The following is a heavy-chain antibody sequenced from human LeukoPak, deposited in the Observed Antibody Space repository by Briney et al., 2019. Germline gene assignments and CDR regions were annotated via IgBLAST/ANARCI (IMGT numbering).Heavy chain of an antibody. V-gene: IGHV3-53*01. D-gene: IGHD2-15*01. CDR3: ARESPTSGIDS. CDR2: IYSNGKE. CDR1: GFSVDSNY. J-gene: IGHJ5*01. Sequence: GGSLRLSCLASGFSVDSNYMSWVRQAPGKGLEWVSGIYSNGKEYYADSAKGRFTISRDISKNSLDLQMNRLRGDATAVYYCARESPTSGIDSWGQGTLVIVSS.